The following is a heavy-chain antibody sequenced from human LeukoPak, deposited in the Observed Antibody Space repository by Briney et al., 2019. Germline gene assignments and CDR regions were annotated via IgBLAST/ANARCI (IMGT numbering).Heavy chain of an antibody. CDR3: ARGQSVLSGPPDY. J-gene: IGHJ4*02. V-gene: IGHV1-2*04. CDR2: INPNSGGT. Sequence: ASVKVSCKASGYTFTGYYMHWVRQAPGQGLEWMGWINPNSGGTNYAQKFQGWVTMTRDTSISTAYMELSRLRSDDTAVYYCARGQSVLSGPPDYWGQGTLVTVSS. D-gene: IGHD3-3*01. CDR1: GYTFTGYY.